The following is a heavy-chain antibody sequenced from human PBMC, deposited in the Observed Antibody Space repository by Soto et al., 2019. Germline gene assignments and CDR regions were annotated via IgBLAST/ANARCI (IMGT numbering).Heavy chain of an antibody. Sequence: QITLKESGPTLVKPTQTLTLTCTISGFSLSTGGVGVGWIRQPPGKALEWLALIYWDDDRRYSPSLKSRLTITKDNYKSQVVLTMINMDPVDTATYYCVHSRCGGDCLQSYSAHYYYGLDVWGQGTTVTVSS. J-gene: IGHJ6*02. CDR3: VHSRCGGDCLQSYSAHYYYGLDV. CDR1: GFSLSTGGVG. CDR2: IYWDDDR. D-gene: IGHD2-21*02. V-gene: IGHV2-5*02.